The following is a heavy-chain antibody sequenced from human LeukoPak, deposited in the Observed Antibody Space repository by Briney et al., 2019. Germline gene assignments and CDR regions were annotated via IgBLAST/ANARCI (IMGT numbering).Heavy chain of an antibody. Sequence: ASVKVSCKASGYTFTGYYMHWVRQAPGQGLEWMGWISAYNGNTNYAQKLQGRVTMTTDTSTSTAYMELRSLRSDDTAVYYCARDGTVTTTTYYYYYYMDVWGKGTTVTVSS. CDR1: GYTFTGYY. CDR2: ISAYNGNT. D-gene: IGHD4-11*01. J-gene: IGHJ6*03. CDR3: ARDGTVTTTTYYYYYYMDV. V-gene: IGHV1-18*04.